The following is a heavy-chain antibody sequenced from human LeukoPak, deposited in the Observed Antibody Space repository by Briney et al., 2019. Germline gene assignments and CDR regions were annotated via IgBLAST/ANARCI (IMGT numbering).Heavy chain of an antibody. J-gene: IGHJ3*02. CDR2: TSAYNGNT. CDR1: GYTFTSYG. V-gene: IGHV1-18*01. D-gene: IGHD3-22*01. Sequence: HEASVKVSCKASGYTFTSYGISWVRQAPGQGLEWMGWTSAYNGNTNYAQKLQGRVTMTTDTSTSTAYMELRSLRSDDTAVYYCARIGPMIVVVIPREAFDIWGQGTMVTVSS. CDR3: ARIGPMIVVVIPREAFDI.